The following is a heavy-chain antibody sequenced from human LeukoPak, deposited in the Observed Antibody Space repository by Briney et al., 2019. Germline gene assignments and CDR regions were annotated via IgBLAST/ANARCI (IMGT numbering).Heavy chain of an antibody. D-gene: IGHD3-10*01. V-gene: IGHV1-8*03. CDR1: GYTFTSYD. Sequence: GASVKVSCKASGYTFTSYDINWVRQATGQGLEWMGWMNPNSGNTGYAQKFQGRVTITRNTSISTAYMELSSLRSEDTAVYYCARGRLLWFGELSVSHDAFDIWGQGTMVTVSS. CDR3: ARGRLLWFGELSVSHDAFDI. CDR2: MNPNSGNT. J-gene: IGHJ3*02.